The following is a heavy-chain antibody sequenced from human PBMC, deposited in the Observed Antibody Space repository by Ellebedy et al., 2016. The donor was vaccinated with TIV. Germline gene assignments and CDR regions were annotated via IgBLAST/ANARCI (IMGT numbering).Heavy chain of an antibody. Sequence: GGSLRLXXAASGFTFSTYAMSWVRQAPGKGLEWVSAISGSGGGTYYADSVKGRFAISRDTSNNTLYLQMNSLRAEDTAVYYCAKGGGSCCFEVWGQGTLVTVSS. V-gene: IGHV3-23*01. CDR1: GFTFSTYA. D-gene: IGHD2-15*01. J-gene: IGHJ1*01. CDR3: AKGGGSCCFEV. CDR2: ISGSGGGT.